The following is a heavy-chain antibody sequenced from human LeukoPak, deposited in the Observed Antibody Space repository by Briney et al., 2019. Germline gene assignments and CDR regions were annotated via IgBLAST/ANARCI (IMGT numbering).Heavy chain of an antibody. V-gene: IGHV4-59*01. CDR3: ATWSISSSSFDY. J-gene: IGHJ4*02. Sequence: SETLSLTCTVSGGSIRSYYWNWIRQPPGKGLEWIGYIYYSGNTNYNPSLKSRVTISVDTAKNQFSLKLSSVTAADTAVYYCATWSISSSSFDYWGQGTLVTVSS. D-gene: IGHD6-6*01. CDR2: IYYSGNT. CDR1: GGSIRSYY.